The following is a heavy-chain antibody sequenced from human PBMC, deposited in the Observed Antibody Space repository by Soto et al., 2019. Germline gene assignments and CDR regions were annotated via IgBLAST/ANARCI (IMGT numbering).Heavy chain of an antibody. Sequence: QVQLVQSGAEVKKPGASVKVSCKASGYTFTSYAMHWVRQAPGQRLEWMGWINAGNGNTKYSQKFQGRVTITRDTSASTAYMELSSLRSEDMAVYYCARSGSYYLSDYWGQGTLVTVSS. CDR3: ARSGSYYLSDY. J-gene: IGHJ4*02. V-gene: IGHV1-3*01. CDR2: INAGNGNT. CDR1: GYTFTSYA. D-gene: IGHD1-26*01.